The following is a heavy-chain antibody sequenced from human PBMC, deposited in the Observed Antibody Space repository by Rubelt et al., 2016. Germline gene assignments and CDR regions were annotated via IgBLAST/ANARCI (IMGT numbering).Heavy chain of an antibody. CDR3: ARGTGTTPFGVPTDPYHFDY. CDR2: INHSGST. V-gene: IGHV4-34*01. D-gene: IGHD3-3*01. Sequence: GPGLVKPSETLSLTCAVYSGSFSGYYWTWIRQPPGKGLEWIGEINHSGSTIYNPSLKSRVTISVATSKNHLSLRLRSVTAADTAVYYCARGTGTTPFGVPTDPYHFDYWGQGTLVTVSS. J-gene: IGHJ4*02. CDR1: SGSFSGYY.